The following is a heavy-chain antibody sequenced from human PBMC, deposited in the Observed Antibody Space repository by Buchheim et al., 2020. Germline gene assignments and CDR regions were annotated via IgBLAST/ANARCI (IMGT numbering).Heavy chain of an antibody. V-gene: IGHV3-43D*03. Sequence: EVLLVESGGVVVQPGGSLRLSCAASGFTFVDYAMHWVRQAPGKGLEWVSLISWDGGSTYYADSVKGRFTIYSDNSKNSLYLQMNSLRAEDTALYYCAKEGYYDFCSGYPLAFDPWGQGTL. D-gene: IGHD3-3*01. CDR3: AKEGYYDFCSGYPLAFDP. CDR1: GFTFVDYA. J-gene: IGHJ5*02. CDR2: ISWDGGST.